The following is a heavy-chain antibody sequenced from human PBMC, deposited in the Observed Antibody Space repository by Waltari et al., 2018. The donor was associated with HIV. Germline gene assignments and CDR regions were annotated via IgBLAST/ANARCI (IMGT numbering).Heavy chain of an antibody. CDR1: GFTFSSYG. CDR3: AKDRGYGPFDY. Sequence: QVQLVESGGGVVQPGGSLRLSCAASGFTFSSYGMHWVRQAPGKGLEWVAFIRYDGSNKYYADSVKGRFTISRDNSKNTLYLQMNSLRAEDTAVYYCAKDRGYGPFDYWGQGTLVTVSS. V-gene: IGHV3-30*02. CDR2: IRYDGSNK. J-gene: IGHJ4*02. D-gene: IGHD5-18*01.